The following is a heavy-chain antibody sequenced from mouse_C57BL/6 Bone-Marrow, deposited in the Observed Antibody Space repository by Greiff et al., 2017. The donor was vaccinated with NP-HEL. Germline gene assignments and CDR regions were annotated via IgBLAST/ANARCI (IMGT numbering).Heavy chain of an antibody. CDR2: INPNYGTT. D-gene: IGHD1-1*01. CDR1: GYSFTDYN. Sequence: EVQLQESGPELVKPGASVKISCKASGYSFTDYNMNWVKQSNGKSLEWIGVINPNYGTTSYNQKFKGKATLTVDQSSSTAYMQLNSLTSEDSAVYYCASYYGSSYDDWYFDVWGTGTTVTVSS. CDR3: ASYYGSSYDDWYFDV. J-gene: IGHJ1*03. V-gene: IGHV1-39*01.